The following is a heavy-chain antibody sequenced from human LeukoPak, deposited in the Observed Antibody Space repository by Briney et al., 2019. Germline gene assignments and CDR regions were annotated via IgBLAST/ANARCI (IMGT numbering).Heavy chain of an antibody. V-gene: IGHV3-21*06. D-gene: IGHD3-16*01. CDR3: VRDVGAVRGEVYFDY. CDR1: GFTFSSYG. J-gene: IGHJ4*02. CDR2: ITGSGPYM. Sequence: GGSLRLSCAASGFTFSSYGMHWVRLSPGKGLEWVSSITGSGPYMLYADSVKHRFTTPRDNTKNLLYLEMNSLRAEDTAMYFCVRDVGAVRGEVYFDYWGQGTLVTVSS.